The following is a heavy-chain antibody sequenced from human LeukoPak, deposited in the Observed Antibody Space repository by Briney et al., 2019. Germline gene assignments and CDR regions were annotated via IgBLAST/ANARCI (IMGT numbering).Heavy chain of an antibody. CDR1: GGSISSSSYY. V-gene: IGHV4-39*07. D-gene: IGHD3-3*01. Sequence: TSETLSLTCTVSGGSISSSSYYWGWIRQPPGKGLEWIGSIYYSGSTYYNPSLKSRVTISVDTSKNQFSLKLSSVTAADTAVYYCARTRYSSSYHAFDNWGQGTLVTVSS. CDR2: IYYSGST. CDR3: ARTRYSSSYHAFDN. J-gene: IGHJ4*02.